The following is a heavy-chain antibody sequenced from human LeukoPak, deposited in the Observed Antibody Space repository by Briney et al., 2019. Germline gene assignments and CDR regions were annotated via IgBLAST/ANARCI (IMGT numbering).Heavy chain of an antibody. V-gene: IGHV3-23*01. CDR1: GFTFSSYA. D-gene: IGHD3-10*01. CDR3: AKDLRYYGSGSYQFDY. Sequence: GGSLRLSCAASGFTFSSYAMSWVRQAPGKGLEWVSAISGSGGSTYYADSVKGRFTISRDNSKNTLYLQMNSLRADDTAVYYCAKDLRYYGSGSYQFDYWGQGTLVTVSS. J-gene: IGHJ4*02. CDR2: ISGSGGST.